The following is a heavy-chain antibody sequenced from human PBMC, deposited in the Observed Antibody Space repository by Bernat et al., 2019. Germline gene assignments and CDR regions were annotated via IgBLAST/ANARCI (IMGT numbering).Heavy chain of an antibody. CDR3: ARRFPYSSGLDY. D-gene: IGHD6-19*01. V-gene: IGHV5-10-1*03. Sequence: EVQLVQSGVEVKKPGESLRISCKGSGYSFTSYWISWVRQMPGKGLEWMGRIDPSDSYTNYSPSFQDHVTISADKSISTAYLQWSSLKASDTAMYYCARRFPYSSGLDYWGQGTLVTVSS. J-gene: IGHJ4*02. CDR2: IDPSDSYT. CDR1: GYSFTSYW.